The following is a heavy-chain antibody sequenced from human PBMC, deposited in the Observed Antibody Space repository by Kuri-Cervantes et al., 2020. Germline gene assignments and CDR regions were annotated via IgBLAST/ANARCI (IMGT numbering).Heavy chain of an antibody. D-gene: IGHD6-13*01. Sequence: ASVQVSCKASGYTFTSYDINWVRQATGQGLEWMGWMNPNSGNTGYAQKFQGRVTMTRNTSISTAYMELSSLRSEDTAVYYCARGGHIAAAGGWFDPWGQGTLVTVSS. V-gene: IGHV1-8*01. CDR2: MNPNSGNT. J-gene: IGHJ5*02. CDR3: ARGGHIAAAGGWFDP. CDR1: GYTFTSYD.